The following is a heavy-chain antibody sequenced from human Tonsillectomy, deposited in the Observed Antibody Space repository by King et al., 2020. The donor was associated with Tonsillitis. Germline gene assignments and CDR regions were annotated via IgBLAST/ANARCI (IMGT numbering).Heavy chain of an antibody. Sequence: VQLQESGPGLVKPSETLSLTCTVSGGSISSYYWSWIRQPPGKGLEWIGYIYYSGSTHYNPSLKSRVTISVDTSKNQFSLKLSSVTAADTAVYYCAGGSVARPYYWGQGTLVTVSS. D-gene: IGHD3-10*01. CDR1: GGSISSYY. CDR2: IYYSGST. CDR3: AGGSVARPYY. V-gene: IGHV4-59*01. J-gene: IGHJ4*02.